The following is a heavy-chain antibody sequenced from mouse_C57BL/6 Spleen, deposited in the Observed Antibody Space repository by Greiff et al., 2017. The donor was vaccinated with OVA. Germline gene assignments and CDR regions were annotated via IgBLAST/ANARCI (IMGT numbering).Heavy chain of an antibody. CDR3: ARGVRRYYFDY. Sequence: QVQLQQSGPELVKPGASVKISCKASGYTFTDYYINWVKQRPGQGLEWIGEIDPSDSYTNYNQKFKGKATLTVDTSSSTAYMQLSSLTSEDSAVYYCARGVRRYYFDYWGQGTTLTVSS. J-gene: IGHJ2*01. V-gene: IGHV1-50*01. CDR1: GYTFTDYY. CDR2: IDPSDSYT.